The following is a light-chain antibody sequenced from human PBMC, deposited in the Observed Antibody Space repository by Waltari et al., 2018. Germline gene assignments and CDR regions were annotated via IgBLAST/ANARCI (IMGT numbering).Light chain of an antibody. J-gene: IGKJ2*01. CDR1: QSVNRN. CDR3: QQSIQWPYT. V-gene: IGKV3D-15*01. Sequence: DIAMTQSPANLSLSPGERATLSCRASQSVNRNLAWYQQKPGQPPRLLIYGVSSRATGIPDRFTGSGSGMEFTLTISSLEPEDVGIYHCQQSIQWPYTFGQGTKVEIK. CDR2: GVS.